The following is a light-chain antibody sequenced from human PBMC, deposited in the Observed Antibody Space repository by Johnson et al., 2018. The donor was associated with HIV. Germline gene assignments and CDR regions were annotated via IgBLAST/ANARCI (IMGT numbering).Light chain of an antibody. CDR3: GTWDSSLSVNYV. Sequence: QLVLTQPPSVSAAPGQKVTISCSGSSSNIGNNYVSWYQQLPGTAPKLLIYDNNKRPSGIPDRFSASKSGTSATLGITGLQTGDEADYYCGTWDSSLSVNYVYGTGTKGPVL. J-gene: IGLJ1*01. CDR2: DNN. CDR1: SSNIGNNY. V-gene: IGLV1-51*01.